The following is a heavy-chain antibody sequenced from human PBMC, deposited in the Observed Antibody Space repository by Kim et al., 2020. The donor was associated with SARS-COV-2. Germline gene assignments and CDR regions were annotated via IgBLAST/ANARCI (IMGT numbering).Heavy chain of an antibody. CDR2: IKSKTDGGTT. CDR3: TTEGVVTEGNWFDP. CDR1: GFTFSNAW. Sequence: GGSLRLSCAASGFTFSNAWMSWVRQAPGKGLEWVGRIKSKTDGGTTDYAAPVKGRFTISRDDSKNTLYLQMNSLKTEDTAVYYCTTEGVVTEGNWFDPWGQGTLVTVSS. V-gene: IGHV3-15*01. D-gene: IGHD3-16*01. J-gene: IGHJ5*02.